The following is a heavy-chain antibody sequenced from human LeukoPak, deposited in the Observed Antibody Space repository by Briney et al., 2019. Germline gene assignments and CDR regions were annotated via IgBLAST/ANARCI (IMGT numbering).Heavy chain of an antibody. D-gene: IGHD3-22*01. CDR3: ASHNYDSSGYLGDWFDP. J-gene: IGHJ5*02. V-gene: IGHV1-69*04. CDR2: IISALDIT. Sequence: SVKVSCKASGGTFSSYAISWVRQAPGQGLEWMGRIISALDITNYAEKFQGRVTITADKSTSTAHMELSSLTSEDTAVYYCASHNYDSSGYLGDWFDPWGQGTQVIVSS. CDR1: GGTFSSYA.